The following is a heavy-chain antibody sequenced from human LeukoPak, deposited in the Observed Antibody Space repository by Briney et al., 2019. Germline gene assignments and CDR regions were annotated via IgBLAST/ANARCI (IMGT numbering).Heavy chain of an antibody. CDR2: INHSGST. V-gene: IGHV4-34*01. Sequence: SETLSLTCAVYGGSFSGYYWSWIRQPPGKGLEWIGEINHSGSTNYNLSLKSRVTISVDTSKNQFSLKLSSVTAADTAVYYCASRNYYDSSGYHYFDYWGQGTLVTVSS. D-gene: IGHD3-22*01. CDR3: ASRNYYDSSGYHYFDY. CDR1: GGSFSGYY. J-gene: IGHJ4*02.